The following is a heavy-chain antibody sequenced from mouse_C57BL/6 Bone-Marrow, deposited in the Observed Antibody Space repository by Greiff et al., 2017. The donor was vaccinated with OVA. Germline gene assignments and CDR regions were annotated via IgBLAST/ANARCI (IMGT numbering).Heavy chain of an antibody. D-gene: IGHD1-1*01. CDR3: TVCSFYYGSSYWYFDV. V-gene: IGHV1-15*01. CDR1: GYPFTDYE. J-gene: IGHJ1*03. CDR2: IDPETGGT. Sequence: HVQLQPSWAELVRPGASVTLSCKASGYPFTDYELPWVKQTPVHGLEWIGAIDPETGGTAYNQKFKGKAILTADKSSSTAYMELRSLTSEDSAVYYCTVCSFYYGSSYWYFDVWGTGTTVTVSS.